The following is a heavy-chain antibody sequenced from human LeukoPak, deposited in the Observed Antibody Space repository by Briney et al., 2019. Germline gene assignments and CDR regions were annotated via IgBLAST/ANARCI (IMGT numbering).Heavy chain of an antibody. D-gene: IGHD4-23*01. CDR3: AKDPGYDYGGNSQNWYFDL. CDR2: ISGSGGST. CDR1: GFTFSSYA. V-gene: IGHV3-23*01. Sequence: GGSLRLSCAASGFTFSSYAMSWVRQAPGKGLEWVSAISGSGGSTYYADSVKGRFTISRDNSKSTPYLQMNSLRAEDTAVYYCAKDPGYDYGGNSQNWYFDLWGRGTLVTVSS. J-gene: IGHJ2*01.